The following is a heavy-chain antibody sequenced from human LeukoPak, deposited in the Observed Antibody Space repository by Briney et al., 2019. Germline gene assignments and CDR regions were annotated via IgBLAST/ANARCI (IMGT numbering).Heavy chain of an antibody. CDR2: VNAGNGNA. J-gene: IGHJ3*02. CDR1: AGTFSSYS. CDR3: TKERVLLWFGESNDAFYI. D-gene: IGHD3-10*01. V-gene: IGHV1-3*03. Sequence: SAKVPSKASAGTFSSYSIRWVRQAPGQRLEWMGWVNAGNGNAKYSQEFQGRVTITRDTSTSTAYMEMSSLRSEDTAMYYCTKERVLLWFGESNDAFYIWGEGTMVTVSS.